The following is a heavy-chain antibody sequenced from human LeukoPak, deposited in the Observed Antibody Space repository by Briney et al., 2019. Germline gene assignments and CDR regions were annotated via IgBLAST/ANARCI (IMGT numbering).Heavy chain of an antibody. V-gene: IGHV3-15*01. Sequence: GGSLRLSCAASGFTFSNAWMSWFRQAPGKGLEWVGRIKSKTDGGTTDYAAPVKGRFTISRDDSKNTLYLQMNSLKTEDTAVYYCTTVGVPAGFYGMDVWGQGTTVTVSS. J-gene: IGHJ6*02. CDR2: IKSKTDGGTT. CDR3: TTVGVPAGFYGMDV. CDR1: GFTFSNAW. D-gene: IGHD2-2*01.